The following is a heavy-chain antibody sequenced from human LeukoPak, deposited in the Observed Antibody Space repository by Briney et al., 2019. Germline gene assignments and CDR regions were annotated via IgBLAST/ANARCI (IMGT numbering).Heavy chain of an antibody. CDR3: ARAPPRYYDFWSGYVESGFDY. D-gene: IGHD3-3*01. J-gene: IGHJ4*02. Sequence: ASVKVSCKASGYTFTSYYMHWVRQAPGQGPEWMGIINPSGGSTSYAQKFQGRVTMTRDTSTSTVYMELSSLRSEDTAVYYCARAPPRYYDFWSGYVESGFDYWGQGTLVTVSS. V-gene: IGHV1-46*01. CDR1: GYTFTSYY. CDR2: INPSGGST.